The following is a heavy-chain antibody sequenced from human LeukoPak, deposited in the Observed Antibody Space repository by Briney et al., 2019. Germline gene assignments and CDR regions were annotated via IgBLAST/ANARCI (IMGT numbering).Heavy chain of an antibody. CDR3: ARHRQSTSSRKPFDY. Sequence: PGESLKISCKGSGYSFTSYWISWVRQMPGKGLEWMGRIDPSDSYTNYSPSFQGHVTISAHKSISTAYMKWRRLKASDTAMYYCARHRQSTSSRKPFDYWGQGTLVTVSS. J-gene: IGHJ4*02. CDR1: GYSFTSYW. V-gene: IGHV5-10-1*01. CDR2: IDPSDSYT. D-gene: IGHD2-2*01.